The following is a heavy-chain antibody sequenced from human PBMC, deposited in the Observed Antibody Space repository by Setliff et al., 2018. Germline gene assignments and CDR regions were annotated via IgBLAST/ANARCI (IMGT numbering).Heavy chain of an antibody. CDR2: IYTSAST. Sequence: PSETLSLTCTVSGGSISSVSYDWSWLRQPAGKGLEWIGHIYTSASTNYNPSLKSRVTISVDTSKNQYSLKLSSVTAADTAVYYCARLYIVVVVAATPAWFDPWGQGTLVTVPQ. CDR1: GGSISSVSYD. D-gene: IGHD2-15*01. CDR3: ARLYIVVVVAATPAWFDP. V-gene: IGHV4-61*09. J-gene: IGHJ5*02.